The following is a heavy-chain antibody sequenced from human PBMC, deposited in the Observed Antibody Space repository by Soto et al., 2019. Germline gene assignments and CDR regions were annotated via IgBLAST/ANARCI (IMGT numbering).Heavy chain of an antibody. CDR2: IYSSGST. CDR3: ARGQRFSDWFDP. D-gene: IGHD3-3*01. J-gene: IGHJ5*02. CDR1: GVAINSYY. V-gene: IGHV4-4*07. Sequence: SETLSLTCTFSGVAINSYYWTWIRQPAGKGLEWIGRIYSSGSTKYNPSLQSRVTMSLDTSKNQFSLRLTSVTAADTAVYYCARGQRFSDWFDPWGQGTLVTV.